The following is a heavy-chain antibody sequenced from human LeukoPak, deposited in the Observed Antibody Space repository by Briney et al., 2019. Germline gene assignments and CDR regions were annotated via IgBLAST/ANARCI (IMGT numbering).Heavy chain of an antibody. V-gene: IGHV3-49*04. CDR2: IRRKAYGGTT. CDR3: TRGEEQQLAFDY. D-gene: IGHD6-13*01. J-gene: IGHJ4*02. CDR1: GFTFGDYA. Sequence: PGRSLRLSCTASGFTFGDYAMSWVRQAPGKGLEWVGFIRRKAYGGTTEYAASVEGRFTISRDDSKSIAYLQMNSLKTEDTAVYYCTRGEEQQLAFDYWGQGTLVTVSS.